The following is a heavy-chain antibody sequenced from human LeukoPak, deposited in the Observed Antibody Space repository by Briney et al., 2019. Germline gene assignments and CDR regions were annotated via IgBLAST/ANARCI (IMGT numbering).Heavy chain of an antibody. CDR2: IKGDGSSI. D-gene: IGHD5-24*01. V-gene: IGHV3-74*01. CDR3: AKEGRWLQLGGAFDI. CDR1: GFTFSNYW. J-gene: IGHJ3*02. Sequence: GGSLRLSCAASGFTFSNYWMYWVRQAPGKGLVWVSRIKGDGSSIIYADSVKGRFTISRDNAKNTLYLQMNSLRAEDTAVYYCAKEGRWLQLGGAFDIWGQGTMVTVSS.